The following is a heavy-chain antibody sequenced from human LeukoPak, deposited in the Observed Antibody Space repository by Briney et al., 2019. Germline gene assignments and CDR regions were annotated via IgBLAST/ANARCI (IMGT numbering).Heavy chain of an antibody. CDR2: ISSNGGST. J-gene: IGHJ6*03. CDR3: ARGRLYYYMDV. Sequence: GGSLRLSCAASGFTFRSYAMHWVRQAPGKGLQYVSGISSNGGSTYYANSVKGRFTISRDNSKNTLYLQMGSLRPEDMAVYYCARGRLYYYMDVWGKGTTVTVSS. CDR1: GFTFRSYA. V-gene: IGHV3-64*01.